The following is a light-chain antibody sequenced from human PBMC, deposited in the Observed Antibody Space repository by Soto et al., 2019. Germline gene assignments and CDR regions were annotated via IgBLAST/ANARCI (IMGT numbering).Light chain of an antibody. J-gene: IGKJ2*01. V-gene: IGKV3-20*01. Sequence: EVVLAQSPGTLSLSPGERATLSCRASQSVSSNFLAWYQQKPGQAPRLLIYGTSSRATGIPDRFSGSGSGTVFTLTISRVEPEDFAVYYCQQYATSSPRYTFGQGTKLEIK. CDR2: GTS. CDR3: QQYATSSPRYT. CDR1: QSVSSNF.